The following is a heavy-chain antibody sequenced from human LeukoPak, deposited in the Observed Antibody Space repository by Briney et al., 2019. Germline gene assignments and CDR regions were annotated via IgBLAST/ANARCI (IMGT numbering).Heavy chain of an antibody. J-gene: IGHJ6*03. V-gene: IGHV3-30*02. Sequence: GRSLRLSRAASGFTSNSYGMHCVRQAPGKGLEWVSFIRYDGSDKYYADSATGRFTIPRDSSKNTLYLQMNSLRVEDTAVYYCAKDQSTGTSWTSYYMDVWGKGTTVTVSS. D-gene: IGHD1-14*01. CDR3: AKDQSTGTSWTSYYMDV. CDR2: IRYDGSDK. CDR1: GFTSNSYG.